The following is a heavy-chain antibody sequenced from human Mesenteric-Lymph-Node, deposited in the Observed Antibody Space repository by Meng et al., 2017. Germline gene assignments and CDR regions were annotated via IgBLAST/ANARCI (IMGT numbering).Heavy chain of an antibody. CDR2: IWYDGSNK. CDR3: SKDKGSWYDTFDV. D-gene: IGHD6-13*01. J-gene: IGHJ3*01. V-gene: IGHV3-30*02. CDR1: GFTFSSYG. Sequence: GESLKISCAASGFTFSSYGMHWVRQAPGKGLEWVAVIWYDGSNKYYADSVKGRFTISRDNSKNTLYLQMNSLRADDTAFYYCSKDKGSWYDTFDVWGQGTMVTVSS.